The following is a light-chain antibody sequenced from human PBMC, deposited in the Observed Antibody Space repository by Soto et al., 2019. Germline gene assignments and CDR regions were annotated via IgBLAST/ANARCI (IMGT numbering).Light chain of an antibody. CDR1: KLGDKY. CDR2: QDS. CDR3: QAWDSSTGV. V-gene: IGLV3-1*01. J-gene: IGLJ1*01. Sequence: SYEPTQPPSVSVSPGQTASGTCSGDKLGDKYACWYQQKPGQSPVLVIYQDSKRPSGIPERFSGSNSGNTATLTISGTQAMDEADYYCQAWDSSTGVFGTETKVTVL.